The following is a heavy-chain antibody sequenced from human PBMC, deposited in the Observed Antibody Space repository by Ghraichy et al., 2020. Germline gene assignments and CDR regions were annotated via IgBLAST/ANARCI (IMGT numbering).Heavy chain of an antibody. J-gene: IGHJ6*02. D-gene: IGHD1-26*01. CDR1: GYSISRGYY. Sequence: SQTLSLTCTVSGYSISRGYYWGWIRQSPGKGLEWIGSIHYSGSTYNNPSLKSRVIISVDTSKNQFFLKVSSVTAADTAVYHCARDRSRYTGSYYYYYGIDVWGQGTTVTVSS. CDR3: ARDRSRYTGSYYYYYGIDV. CDR2: IHYSGST. V-gene: IGHV4-38-2*02.